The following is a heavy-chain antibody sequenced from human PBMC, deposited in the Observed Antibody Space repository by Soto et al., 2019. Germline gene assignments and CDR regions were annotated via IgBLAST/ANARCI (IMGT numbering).Heavy chain of an antibody. Sequence: SETLSLTCTVSGGSISSYYWSWIRQPPGKGLEWIGYIYYGGSTNYNPSLKSRVTISVDTSKNQFSLKLSSVTAADTAVYYCARDNYDFWSGYYSLVSWGQGTLVTVSS. V-gene: IGHV4-59*01. CDR3: ARDNYDFWSGYYSLVS. CDR1: GGSISSYY. J-gene: IGHJ5*02. D-gene: IGHD3-3*01. CDR2: IYYGGST.